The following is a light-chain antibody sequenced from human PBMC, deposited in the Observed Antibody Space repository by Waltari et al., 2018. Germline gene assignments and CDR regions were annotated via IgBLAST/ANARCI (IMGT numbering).Light chain of an antibody. V-gene: IGKV4-1*01. CDR3: QQYYGIPT. CDR2: WAS. J-gene: IGKJ1*01. Sequence: DIVMTQSPDSLAVSLGERASINCKSSQSVLYSSSSQNYLAWYQQKPGQPPKLLITWASTRESGVPDRFSGSGSGTDFTLTISSLQAEDVAVYFCQQYYGIPTFSQGTKVEIK. CDR1: QSVLYSSSSQNY.